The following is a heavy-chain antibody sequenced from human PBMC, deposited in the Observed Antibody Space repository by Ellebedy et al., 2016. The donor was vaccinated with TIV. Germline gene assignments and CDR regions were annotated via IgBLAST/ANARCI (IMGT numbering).Heavy chain of an antibody. CDR2: INDRGST. V-gene: IGHV4-34*01. CDR3: ARGALAILGVVTGYYGLDV. Sequence: MPGGSLRLSCAVYGGSFSGNYWSWIRQPPGKGLEWIGEINDRGSTNYNPSLKRRVTISVDTSKNQFSLKLTSVSAADTAVYYCARGALAILGVVTGYYGLDVWGQGTTVTVSS. J-gene: IGHJ6*02. CDR1: GGSFSGNY. D-gene: IGHD3-3*01.